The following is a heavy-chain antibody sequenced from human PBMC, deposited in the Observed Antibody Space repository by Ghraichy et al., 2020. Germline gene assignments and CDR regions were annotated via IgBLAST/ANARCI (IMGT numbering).Heavy chain of an antibody. CDR2: ISGSGGST. J-gene: IGHJ4*02. V-gene: IGHV3-23*01. Sequence: GESLISCAASGFTFSSYAMSWVRQAPGKGLEWVSAISGSGGSTYYADSVKGRFTISRDNSKNTLYLQMNSLRAEDTAVYYCAKGGYGDYPYWGQGTLVTVSS. D-gene: IGHD4-17*01. CDR1: GFTFSSYA. CDR3: AKGGYGDYPY.